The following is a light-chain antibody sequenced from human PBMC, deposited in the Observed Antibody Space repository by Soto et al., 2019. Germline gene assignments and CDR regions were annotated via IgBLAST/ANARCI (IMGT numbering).Light chain of an antibody. V-gene: IGKV3-20*01. CDR1: QSVRTY. J-gene: IGKJ2*01. CDR3: QQYGGSPRT. CDR2: GAS. Sequence: EIVLTQSPVTLSLSPGERVTLSCRASQSVRTYLAWYQVKPGQAPRLLMFGASSRATGIPDRFSGSGSGTDFTLTISRLEPEDFAIYHCQQYGGSPRTFGQGTKLEIK.